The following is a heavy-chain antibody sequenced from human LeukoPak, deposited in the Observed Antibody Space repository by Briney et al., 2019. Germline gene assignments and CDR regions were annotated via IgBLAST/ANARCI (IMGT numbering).Heavy chain of an antibody. J-gene: IGHJ4*02. CDR2: INPSGGST. CDR1: GYTFTSYY. CDR3: ARPIAAAGLFDY. Sequence: GASVKVSCKASGYTFTSYYMHWVRQAPGQGLEWMGIINPSGGSTSYAQKFQGGVTMTRDTSTSTVYMELSSLRSEDTAVYYCARPIAAAGLFDYWGQGTLVTVSS. D-gene: IGHD6-13*01. V-gene: IGHV1-46*01.